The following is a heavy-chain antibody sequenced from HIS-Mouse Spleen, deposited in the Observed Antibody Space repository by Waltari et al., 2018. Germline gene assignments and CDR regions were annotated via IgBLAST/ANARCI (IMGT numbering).Heavy chain of an antibody. CDR3: AREIPYSSSWYDWYFDL. J-gene: IGHJ2*01. Sequence: QLQLQASGPGLVKPSETLSLTCTVSGCPISRSSFYRGWIRQPPGKGLEWIGSIYYSGSTYYNPSLKSRVTISVDTSKNQFSLKLSSVTAADTAVYYCAREIPYSSSWYDWYFDLWGRGTLVTVSS. D-gene: IGHD6-13*01. CDR1: GCPISRSSFY. V-gene: IGHV4-39*07. CDR2: IYYSGST.